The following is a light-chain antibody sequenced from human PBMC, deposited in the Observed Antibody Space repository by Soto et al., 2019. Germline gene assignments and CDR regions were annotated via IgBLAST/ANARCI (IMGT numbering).Light chain of an antibody. CDR1: QSISSR. CDR3: QHADSFPLIT. V-gene: IGKV1-12*01. J-gene: IGKJ5*01. Sequence: IQLTQSPSSLSPSVGDRVTITCRASQSISSRLAWYQMKPGKAPKLLLYEASSLETGVPSRFSGSGSGTDLTLTISSLQTEDFATYYCQHADSFPLITFGQGTRLEIK. CDR2: EAS.